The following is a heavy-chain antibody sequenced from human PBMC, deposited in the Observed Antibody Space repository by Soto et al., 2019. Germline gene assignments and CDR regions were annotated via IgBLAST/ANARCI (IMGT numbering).Heavy chain of an antibody. CDR2: IYSDGTT. V-gene: IGHV3-53*01. CDR3: AILSN. J-gene: IGHJ4*02. Sequence: GGSRRLSCAASGFTVSSNYMNWVRQAPGKGLEWLSIIYSDGTTYYADSVKGRFTISRDNFKNTLYLQMNNLRAEDTAVYYCAILSNWGQGTLVTVSS. CDR1: GFTVSSNY. D-gene: IGHD6-6*01.